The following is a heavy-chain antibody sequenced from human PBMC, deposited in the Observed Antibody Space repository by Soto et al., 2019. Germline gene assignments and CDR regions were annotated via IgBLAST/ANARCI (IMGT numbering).Heavy chain of an antibody. J-gene: IGHJ6*02. CDR1: GGSISSYY. CDR3: ARLGYSYGYYYYYGMDV. D-gene: IGHD5-18*01. Sequence: SETLSLTCTVSGGSISSYYWSWIRQPPGKGLEWIGYIYYSGSTNYNPSLKSRVTISVDTSKNQFSLKLSSGTAADTAVYYCARLGYSYGYYYYYGMDVWGQGTTVTVSS. CDR2: IYYSGST. V-gene: IGHV4-59*08.